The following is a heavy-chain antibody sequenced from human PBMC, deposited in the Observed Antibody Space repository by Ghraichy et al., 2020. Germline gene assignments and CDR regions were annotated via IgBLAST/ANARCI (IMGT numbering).Heavy chain of an antibody. J-gene: IGHJ6*02. CDR2: MNPNSGNT. Sequence: ASVKVSCKASGYTFTSYDINWVRQATGQGLEWMGWMNPNSGNTGYAQKFQGRVTMTRNTSISTAYMELSSLRSEDTAVYYCARAHTAMVPYYYYGMDVWGQGTTVTVSS. V-gene: IGHV1-8*01. D-gene: IGHD5-18*01. CDR3: ARAHTAMVPYYYYGMDV. CDR1: GYTFTSYD.